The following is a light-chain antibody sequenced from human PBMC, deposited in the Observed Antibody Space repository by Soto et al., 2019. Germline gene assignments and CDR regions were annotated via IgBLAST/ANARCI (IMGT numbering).Light chain of an antibody. CDR3: CSYSGTNNILV. J-gene: IGLJ2*01. CDR2: EVM. Sequence: QSALTQPPSPSGSPGQSVTISCTGTSSDVGAYNYVSWFQQHPGRAPKLMISEVMKRPSGVPDRFSGSKSDNTASLTISGLQAGDEDAYYFCSYSGTNNILVFGGGTKLTVL. CDR1: SSDVGAYNY. V-gene: IGLV2-8*01.